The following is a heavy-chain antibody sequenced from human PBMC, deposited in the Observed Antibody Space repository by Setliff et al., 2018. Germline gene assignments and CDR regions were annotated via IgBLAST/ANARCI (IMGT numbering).Heavy chain of an antibody. D-gene: IGHD6-25*01. CDR3: ARLGAPASHDAFDI. Sequence: PGESLKLSCKGSGYRFTTYWIGWVRQMPGKGLEWMGIVFSADSDTRYSPSFQGQVTMSADKSINTAYLQWNSLKASDTAMYYCARLGAPASHDAFDIWGQGTMVTV. CDR2: VFSADSDT. J-gene: IGHJ3*02. V-gene: IGHV5-51*01. CDR1: GYRFTTYW.